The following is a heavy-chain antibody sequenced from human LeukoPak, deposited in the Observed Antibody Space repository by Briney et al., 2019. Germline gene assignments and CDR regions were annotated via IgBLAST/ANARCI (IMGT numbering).Heavy chain of an antibody. CDR1: GYSFTSYG. D-gene: IGHD5-18*01. CDR2: ISTDNGST. V-gene: IGHV1-18*01. Sequence: GASVKVSCKASGYSFTSYGINWVRQAPGQGLEWMGWISTDNGSTDYAQNLQGRVTMTTDTSTSTAYMELRSLRSDDTAVYYCARGYSYGYGPLDYWGQGTLVTVSS. J-gene: IGHJ4*02. CDR3: ARGYSYGYGPLDY.